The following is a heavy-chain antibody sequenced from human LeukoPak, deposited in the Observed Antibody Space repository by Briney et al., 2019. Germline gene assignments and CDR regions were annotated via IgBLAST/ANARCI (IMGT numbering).Heavy chain of an antibody. CDR1: GGSIRGYY. J-gene: IGHJ4*02. V-gene: IGHV4-59*01. D-gene: IGHD1-26*01. CDR2: IYYSGST. Sequence: SETLSLTCTVSGGSIRGYYWSWIRQPPGKGLEWIGDIYYSGSTNYNPSLKSRVTIAVDTSKNQFSLKLSSVTAADTAVYYCASGTYTHYYFDYWGQGTLVTVSS. CDR3: ASGTYTHYYFDY.